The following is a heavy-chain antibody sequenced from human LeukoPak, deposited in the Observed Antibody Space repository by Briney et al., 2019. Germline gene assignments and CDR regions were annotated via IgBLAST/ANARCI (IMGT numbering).Heavy chain of an antibody. CDR3: AKDGGGYYLYYYYYMDV. CDR2: IRFDGSNN. CDR1: GFTFNSYG. D-gene: IGHD3-22*01. Sequence: GGSLRLSCAASGFTFNSYGIHWVRQAPGKGLEWVAFIRFDGSNNYYADSVKGRFTISRDNSKNTLYLQMNSLRAEDTAVYYCAKDGGGYYLYYYYYMDVWGKGTTVTISS. V-gene: IGHV3-30*02. J-gene: IGHJ6*03.